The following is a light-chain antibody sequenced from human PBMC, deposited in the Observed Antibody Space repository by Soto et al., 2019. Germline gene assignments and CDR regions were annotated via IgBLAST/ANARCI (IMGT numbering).Light chain of an antibody. V-gene: IGLV1-44*01. J-gene: IGLJ1*01. CDR3: AAWEDSLNGSV. Sequence: QSVLTQPPSASGTPGQRVTISCSGSSSNIGSNTVNWYQQLPGTAPKLLIYSNNQRPSGVPDRFSGSKSGTSASLAISGLQSEDEADYYCAAWEDSLNGSVFGTGTKVTVL. CDR2: SNN. CDR1: SSNIGSNT.